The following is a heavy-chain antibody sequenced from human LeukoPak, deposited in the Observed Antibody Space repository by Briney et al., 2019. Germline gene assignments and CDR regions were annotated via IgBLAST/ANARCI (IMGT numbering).Heavy chain of an antibody. Sequence: KPGGSLRLSCAAPGFTFSDYYMSWIRQAPGKGLEWVSYISSSGSTIYYADSVKGRFTISRDNAKNSLYLQMNSLRAEDTAVYYCARGGRGSWYGGPRYYYYGMDVWGQGTTVTVSS. CDR1: GFTFSDYY. J-gene: IGHJ6*02. CDR3: ARGGRGSWYGGPRYYYYGMDV. D-gene: IGHD6-13*01. CDR2: ISSSGSTI. V-gene: IGHV3-11*01.